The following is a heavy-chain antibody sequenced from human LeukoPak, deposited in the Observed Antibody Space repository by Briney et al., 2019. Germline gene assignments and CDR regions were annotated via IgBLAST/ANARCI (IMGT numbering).Heavy chain of an antibody. V-gene: IGHV3-66*02. D-gene: IGHD3-22*01. CDR1: GFTVSSNY. Sequence: PGGSLRLSCAASGFTVSSNYMTWVRQAPGKGLEWVSVIYAGGNTYYADSVKGRFTISRDNSKNTLYLQMNSLRAEDTAVYYCARATYRDTSGYILVYWGQGTLVTVSS. CDR2: IYAGGNT. J-gene: IGHJ4*02. CDR3: ARATYRDTSGYILVY.